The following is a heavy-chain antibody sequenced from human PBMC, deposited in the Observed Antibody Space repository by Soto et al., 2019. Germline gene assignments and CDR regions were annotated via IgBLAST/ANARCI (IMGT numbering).Heavy chain of an antibody. J-gene: IGHJ5*02. CDR2: IYYTGTT. V-gene: IGHV4-39*01. D-gene: IGHD1-26*01. CDR3: ARQKWEQPKWFDP. Sequence: QLQLQESGPGLVKPSETLSLTCSLSGGAISDARFYWGWIRQSPGRGLEWIGSIYYTGTTFXNPXXXXXXXXXXXXXXXXXXXXXXXVTAADTALYFCARQKWEQPKWFDPWGQGTLXXVSP. CDR1: GGAISDARFY.